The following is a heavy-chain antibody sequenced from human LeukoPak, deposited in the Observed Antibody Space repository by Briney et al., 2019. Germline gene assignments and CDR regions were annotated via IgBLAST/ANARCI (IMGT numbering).Heavy chain of an antibody. V-gene: IGHV4-34*01. CDR3: ARARIAGKYFDY. J-gene: IGHJ4*02. CDR1: GGSFSGYY. D-gene: IGHD6-13*01. Sequence: RSETLSLTCAVYGGSFSGYYWSWIRQPPGKGLEWIGEINHSGSTNYNPYLKSQVTISVDTSKNQFSLKLSSVTAADTAVYYCARARIAGKYFDYWGQGTLVTVSS. CDR2: INHSGST.